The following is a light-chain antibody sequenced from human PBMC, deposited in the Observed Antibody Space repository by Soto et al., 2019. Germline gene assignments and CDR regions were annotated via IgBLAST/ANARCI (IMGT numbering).Light chain of an antibody. CDR1: QSVSGSY. Sequence: DIVLTQSPGTLSLSPGERATLSCRASQSVSGSYLAWYQQKPGQAPRLLIYGASSRATGIPDRFSGDVSGIDFTLTISRLEPEDFVVYYCQHYVTSSTCTFGQVTKVVVK. V-gene: IGKV3-20*01. CDR2: GAS. CDR3: QHYVTSSTCT. J-gene: IGKJ1*01.